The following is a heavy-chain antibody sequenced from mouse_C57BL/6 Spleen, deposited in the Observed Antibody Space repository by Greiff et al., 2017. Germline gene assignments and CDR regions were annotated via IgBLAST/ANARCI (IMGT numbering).Heavy chain of an antibody. CDR2: FYPGSGSI. D-gene: IGHD3-2*02. Sequence: QVQLQQSGAELVKPGASVKLSCKASGYTFTEYTIHWVKQRSGQGLEWIGWFYPGSGSIKYNEKFKDKATLTADKSSSTVYMELSRLTSEDSAVYFCARHEDGAQATGYYFDYWGQGTTLTVSS. CDR3: ARHEDGAQATGYYFDY. CDR1: GYTFTEYT. J-gene: IGHJ2*01. V-gene: IGHV1-62-2*01.